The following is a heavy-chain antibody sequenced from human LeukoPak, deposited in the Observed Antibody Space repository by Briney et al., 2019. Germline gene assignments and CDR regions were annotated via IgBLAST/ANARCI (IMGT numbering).Heavy chain of an antibody. CDR3: ARDYGSGSPLDY. CDR1: VYTFSSYG. V-gene: IGHV1-18*01. J-gene: IGHJ4*02. D-gene: IGHD3-10*01. Sequence: ASVNVSCKASVYTFSSYGFSWVRQAPGQGLEWMGWISVYNGNTNYAQKLQGRVTMTTDTSTSTAYMEVRSLRSDDTAVYYCARDYGSGSPLDYWGQGTLVPVSS. CDR2: ISVYNGNT.